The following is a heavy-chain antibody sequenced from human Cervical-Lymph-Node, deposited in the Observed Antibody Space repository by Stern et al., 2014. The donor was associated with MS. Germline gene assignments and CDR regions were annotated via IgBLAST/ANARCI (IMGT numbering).Heavy chain of an antibody. J-gene: IGHJ5*02. Sequence: QLVQSGPEVKKPGTSVKVSCKASGITFSHSAIQWLRQARGQRPEWIGWVVVFNGDVHYEPRFQERVTITRDMSTSTVYMELRSLKSEDTAIYYCASERYTYYDDQRPPGGFGPWGQGTLVTVSS. D-gene: IGHD5-18*01. CDR2: VVVFNGDV. CDR3: ASERYTYYDDQRPPGGFGP. V-gene: IGHV1-58*02. CDR1: GITFSHSA.